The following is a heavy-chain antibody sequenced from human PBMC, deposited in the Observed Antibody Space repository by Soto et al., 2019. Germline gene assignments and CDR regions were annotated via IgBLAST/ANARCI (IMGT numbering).Heavy chain of an antibody. V-gene: IGHV1-3*01. Sequence: QVQLVQSGAEVKKPGASVKVSCKASGYTFTGYAIHWVRQAPGQRLEWMGWINAGNGNTKYSQKFQGRVTITRDTSASTAYMELSSLRSEDTAVYYCARGDYYATHDYWGQGTLVTVSS. J-gene: IGHJ4*02. CDR1: GYTFTGYA. CDR3: ARGDYYATHDY. CDR2: INAGNGNT. D-gene: IGHD3-10*01.